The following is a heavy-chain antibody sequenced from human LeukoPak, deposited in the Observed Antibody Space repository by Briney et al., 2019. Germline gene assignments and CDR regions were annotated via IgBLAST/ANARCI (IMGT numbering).Heavy chain of an antibody. Sequence: PSETLSLTCTVSGGSISSGNYYWSWIRQHPGKGLEWIGYIYYSGNTYYNPSLKSRVAISVDTSKNQFSLKLSSVTAADTAVYYCARSGGGYYYYYGMDVWGQGTTVSVSS. CDR1: GGSISSGNYY. J-gene: IGHJ6*02. CDR3: ARSGGGYYYYYGMDV. V-gene: IGHV4-31*03. D-gene: IGHD3-16*01. CDR2: IYYSGNT.